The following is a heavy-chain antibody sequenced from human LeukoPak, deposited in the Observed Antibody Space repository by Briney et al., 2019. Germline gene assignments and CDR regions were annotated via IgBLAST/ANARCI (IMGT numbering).Heavy chain of an antibody. V-gene: IGHV3-7*01. CDR2: IKQDGREK. CDR3: ARVEDCDILTGFDY. D-gene: IGHD3-9*01. CDR1: GFTFSTYW. J-gene: IGHJ4*02. Sequence: PGGSLRLSCAASGFTFSTYWMSWVRQAPGKGLEWVANIKQDGREKYYVDSVKGRFTISRDNAKNSLYLQMNSLRAEDTAVYYCARVEDCDILTGFDYWGQGTLVTVSS.